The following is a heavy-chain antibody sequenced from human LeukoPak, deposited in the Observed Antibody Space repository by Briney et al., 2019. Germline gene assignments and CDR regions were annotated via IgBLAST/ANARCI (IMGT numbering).Heavy chain of an antibody. J-gene: IGHJ6*02. V-gene: IGHV1-2*06. CDR1: GYTFTGYY. CDR2: INPNSSGT. Sequence: ASVKVSCTASGYTFTGYYMHWVRQAPGQGLEWMGRINPNSSGTNYAQKFQGRVTMTRDTSISTAYMELSSLRSDDTAVYYCAREQPADNYYGMDVWGQGTTVTVSS. D-gene: IGHD2-2*01. CDR3: AREQPADNYYGMDV.